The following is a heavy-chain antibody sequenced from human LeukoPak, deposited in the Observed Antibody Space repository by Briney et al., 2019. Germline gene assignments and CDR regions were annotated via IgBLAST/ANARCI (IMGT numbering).Heavy chain of an antibody. V-gene: IGHV4-59*08. CDR2: LYFSGSP. CDR3: ARLLAGYSSGWYLDY. Sequence: PSETLSLTCTVSGGSISPHYWSWIRQPPGKGLEYIGYLYFSGSPNYNPSLKSRVTISVDTSKNQFSLKLSSVTAADTAVYYCARLLAGYSSGWYLDYWGQGTLVTVSS. J-gene: IGHJ4*02. CDR1: GGSISPHY. D-gene: IGHD6-19*01.